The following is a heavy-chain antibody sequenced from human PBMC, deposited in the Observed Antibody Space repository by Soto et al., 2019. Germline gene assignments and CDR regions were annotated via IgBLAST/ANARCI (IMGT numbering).Heavy chain of an antibody. CDR2: IYSGGST. V-gene: IGHV3-66*01. D-gene: IGHD2-15*01. CDR1: GFTVSSNY. CDR3: ARKGRGYCSGGSCPPGDYYYYYMDV. J-gene: IGHJ6*03. Sequence: GGSLRLSCAASGFTVSSNYMSWVRQAPGKGLEWVSVIYSGGSTYYADSVKGRFTISRDNSKNTLYLQMNSLRAEDTAVYYCARKGRGYCSGGSCPPGDYYYYYMDVWGKGTTVTVSS.